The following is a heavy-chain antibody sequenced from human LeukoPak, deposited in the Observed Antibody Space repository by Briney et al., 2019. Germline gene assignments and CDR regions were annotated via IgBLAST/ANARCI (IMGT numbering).Heavy chain of an antibody. CDR2: IYYSGST. V-gene: IGHV4-59*12. D-gene: IGHD3-10*01. Sequence: SETLSLTCTFSGGSISSYYWIWIRQPPGKGLEWIGFIYYSGSTNYNPSLKSRVTISVDTSKNQFSLKLSSVTAADTAVYYCARIHRDSGSPTWFYWGQGTLVTVSS. J-gene: IGHJ4*02. CDR1: GGSISSYY. CDR3: ARIHRDSGSPTWFY.